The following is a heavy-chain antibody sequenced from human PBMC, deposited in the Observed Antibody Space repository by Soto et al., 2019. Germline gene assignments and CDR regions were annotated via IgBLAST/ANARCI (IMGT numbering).Heavy chain of an antibody. D-gene: IGHD5-12*01. J-gene: IGHJ5*02. V-gene: IGHV4-31*03. CDR3: AREAFVGGYTSGWFDP. Sequence: QVQLQESGPGLVKPSQTLSLTCSVSGASITSGGHYWTWIRQHPGKGLEWVGHINDRATTHYNPALWSRVTIFMDTSKSQFSLNLASVTAADTAVYFCAREAFVGGYTSGWFDPWGQGHLVTVSS. CDR2: INDRATT. CDR1: GASITSGGHY.